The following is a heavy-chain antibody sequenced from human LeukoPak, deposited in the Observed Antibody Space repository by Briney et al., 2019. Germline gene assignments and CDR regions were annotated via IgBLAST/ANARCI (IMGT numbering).Heavy chain of an antibody. CDR1: GGSFSGYY. V-gene: IGHV4-34*01. CDR3: ARGAPGSSSWYSYYYYYYMDV. Sequence: SETLSLTCAVYGGSFSGYYWSWIRQPPGKGLEWIGEINHSGSTNYNPSLKSRVTISVDTSKNQFSLKLSSVTAADTAVYYCARGAPGSSSWYSYYYYYYMDVWGKGTTVTVSS. J-gene: IGHJ6*03. D-gene: IGHD6-13*01. CDR2: INHSGST.